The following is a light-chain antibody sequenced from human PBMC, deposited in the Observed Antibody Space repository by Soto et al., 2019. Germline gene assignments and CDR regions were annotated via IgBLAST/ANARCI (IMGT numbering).Light chain of an antibody. CDR1: QSVTIH. CDR2: GAS. J-gene: IGKJ5*01. V-gene: IGKV3-11*01. Sequence: EIGMTQSPATLSVSPGGRATLSCRASQSVTIHLAWYQQKPGQAPRLLIYGASNRATGIPARFSGSGSGTDFTLTISSLEPEDFAVYYCQQRSNWPITFGQGTRLAI. CDR3: QQRSNWPIT.